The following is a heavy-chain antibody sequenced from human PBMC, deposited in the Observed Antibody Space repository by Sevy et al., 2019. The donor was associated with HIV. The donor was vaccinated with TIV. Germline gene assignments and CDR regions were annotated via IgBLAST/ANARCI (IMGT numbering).Heavy chain of an antibody. Sequence: GGSLRLSCAASGFTVSSNYMSWVRQAPGKGLEWVSVIYSGGSTYYADSVKGRFTISRDNSKNTLYLQMNSLRAEDTAVYYCARDRIPVGATGGFYFDYWGQGTLVTVSS. D-gene: IGHD1-26*01. V-gene: IGHV3-66*02. J-gene: IGHJ4*02. CDR2: IYSGGST. CDR1: GFTVSSNY. CDR3: ARDRIPVGATGGFYFDY.